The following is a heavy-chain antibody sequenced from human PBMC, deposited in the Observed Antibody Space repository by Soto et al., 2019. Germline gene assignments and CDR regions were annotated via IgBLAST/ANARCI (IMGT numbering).Heavy chain of an antibody. CDR3: ARRGKEDYYYGMDV. CDR1: GYIFTDHC. Sequence: GESLKISCKGSGYIFTDHCIVWVRQVAGKGLEWVGIICPGYSNIIYSPSVQGQVTISADKSISTAYLQWSSLKASDTAIYFCARRGKEDYYYGMDVWGLGTTVTVSS. J-gene: IGHJ6*02. V-gene: IGHV5-51*01. CDR2: ICPGYSNI.